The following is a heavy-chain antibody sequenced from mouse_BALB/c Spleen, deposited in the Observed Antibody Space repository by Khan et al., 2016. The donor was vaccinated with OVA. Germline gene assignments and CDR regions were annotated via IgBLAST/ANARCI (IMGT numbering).Heavy chain of an antibody. CDR3: ADHVTGSFAY. CDR1: GFTFSSYS. V-gene: IGHV5-6*01. D-gene: IGHD4-1*01. CDR2: ISSGGDYT. J-gene: IGHJ3*01. Sequence: EVKLVESGGDLVKPGGSLKLSCAASGFTFSSYSMSWVRQTPDKRLEWVASISSGGDYTYYPDSVKGRFTISRDNAKNTLYLQTSDLKAEDTAIYYCADHVTGSFAYWGQGTLVTVSA.